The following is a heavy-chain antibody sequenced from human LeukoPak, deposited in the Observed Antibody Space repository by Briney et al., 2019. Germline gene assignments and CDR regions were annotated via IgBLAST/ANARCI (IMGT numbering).Heavy chain of an antibody. V-gene: IGHV4-30-2*01. CDR2: IYHSGST. CDR3: AREGSYGSGSLTN. Sequence: SQTLSLTCAVSGGFISSGGYSWSWIRQPPGKGLEWIGYIYHSGSTYYNPSLKSRVTISVDRSKNQFSLKLSSVTAADTAVYYCAREGSYGSGSLTNWGQGTLVTVSS. CDR1: GGFISSGGYS. D-gene: IGHD3-10*01. J-gene: IGHJ4*02.